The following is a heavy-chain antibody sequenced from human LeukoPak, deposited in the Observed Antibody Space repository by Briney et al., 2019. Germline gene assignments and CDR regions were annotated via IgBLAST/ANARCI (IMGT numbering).Heavy chain of an antibody. D-gene: IGHD6-13*01. CDR3: ATDLAAAGTRYYYYYMDV. Sequence: ASVKVSCKVSGYTLTELSMHWVRQAPGNGLEWMGGFDPDDGETIYAQKFQGRVTMTEDTSTDTAYMELSSLRSEDTAVYYCATDLAAAGTRYYYYYMDVWGKGTTVTVSS. J-gene: IGHJ6*03. CDR2: FDPDDGET. CDR1: GYTLTELS. V-gene: IGHV1-24*01.